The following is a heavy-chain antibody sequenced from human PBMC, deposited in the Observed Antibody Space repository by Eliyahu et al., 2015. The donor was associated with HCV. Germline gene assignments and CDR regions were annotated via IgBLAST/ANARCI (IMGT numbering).Heavy chain of an antibody. V-gene: IGHV4-34*01. D-gene: IGHD2-2*01. Sequence: QVQLQQWGAGLLKPSETLSLTCAVYGGSFSGYYWSWIRQPPGKGLEWIGEINHSGSTNYNPSLKSRVTISVDTSKNQFSLKLSSVTAADTAVYYCARGLVQGVVPAASDYYYYYGMDVWGQGTTVTVSS. CDR2: INHSGST. CDR1: GGSFSGYY. J-gene: IGHJ6*02. CDR3: ARGLVQGVVPAASDYYYYYGMDV.